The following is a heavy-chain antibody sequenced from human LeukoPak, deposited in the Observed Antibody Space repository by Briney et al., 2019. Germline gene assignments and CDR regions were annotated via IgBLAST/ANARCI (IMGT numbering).Heavy chain of an antibody. CDR2: INPNSGGT. CDR3: AKLAAAGTGWFDP. J-gene: IGHJ5*02. Sequence: ASVKVSCKASGYTFTDYALHWVRQAPGQSLEWMGWINPNSGGTNYAQKFQGRVTMTRDTSISTAYMELSRLRSDDTAVYYCAKLAAAGTGWFDPWGQGTLVTVSS. D-gene: IGHD6-13*01. CDR1: GYTFTDYA. V-gene: IGHV1-2*02.